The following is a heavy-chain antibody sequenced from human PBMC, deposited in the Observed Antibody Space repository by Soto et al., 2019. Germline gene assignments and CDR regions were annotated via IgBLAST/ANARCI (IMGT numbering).Heavy chain of an antibody. D-gene: IGHD3-3*01. J-gene: IGHJ1*01. V-gene: IGHV3-30*03. CDR2: ISYEGSEK. CDR3: VRTNSDFWRGFSD. CDR1: GFTFSDYA. Sequence: QVHLEESGGRVVQPGTSLRLSCAASGFTFSDYAMHWIREPTGKGLEWVAIISYEGSEKYYSDSVKGRFTISRDNSKNTVYLQMNSVRGDDAAVYLCVRTNSDFWRGFSDWGQRYLVTVS.